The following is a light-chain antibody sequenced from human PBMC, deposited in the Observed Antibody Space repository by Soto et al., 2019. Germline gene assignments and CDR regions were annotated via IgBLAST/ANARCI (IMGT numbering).Light chain of an antibody. CDR2: GAS. J-gene: IGKJ5*01. CDR3: QQYRASTIT. Sequence: ETVLTQSPGTLSLSPGERATLSCRASQSITNNYLAWYQQKPGQAPRLLIYGASSRVTGIPDRFSGSGSGTDFTLTISRLQLKYFAVSSCQQYRASTITFGQGTRLEIK. CDR1: QSITNNY. V-gene: IGKV3-20*01.